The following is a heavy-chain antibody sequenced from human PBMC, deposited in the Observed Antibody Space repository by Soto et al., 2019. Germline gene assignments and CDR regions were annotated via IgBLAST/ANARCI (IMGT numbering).Heavy chain of an antibody. CDR1: GGSISSGGYC. CDR2: IYYSGST. D-gene: IGHD1-20*01. J-gene: IGHJ4*02. Sequence: SETLPHTCTVSGGSISSGGYCWSWIRQHPGKGLEWIGYIYYSGSTYYNPSLKSRVTISVDTSKNQFSLKLSSVTAADTAVYYCARVGITGYIDYWGQGTLVTVSS. V-gene: IGHV4-31*03. CDR3: ARVGITGYIDY.